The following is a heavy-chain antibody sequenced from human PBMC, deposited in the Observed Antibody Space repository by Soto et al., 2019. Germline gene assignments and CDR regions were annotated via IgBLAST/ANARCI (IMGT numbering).Heavy chain of an antibody. CDR1: SGSISSSNW. CDR2: IYHSGST. CDR3: ARCIAAAGDYYYYYLDV. Sequence: SETLSLTCAVSSGSISSSNWWSWVRQPPGKGLEWIGEIYHSGSTNYNPSLKSRVTISVDKSKNQFSLKLSSVTAADTAVYYCARCIAAAGDYYYYYLDVWGKGTTVTVSS. J-gene: IGHJ6*03. D-gene: IGHD6-13*01. V-gene: IGHV4-4*02.